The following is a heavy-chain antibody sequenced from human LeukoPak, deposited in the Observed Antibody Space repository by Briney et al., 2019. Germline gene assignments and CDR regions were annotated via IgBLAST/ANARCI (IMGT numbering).Heavy chain of an antibody. CDR1: GFTFSSYA. CDR3: ARDFSPYTNGWYAGY. D-gene: IGHD6-19*01. J-gene: IGHJ4*02. Sequence: GALRPSCTVSGFTFSSYAIHWVRQAPGKGLEWVAVISYDGNNKYYADSVRGRFTISRDNSKDTLYLQMNSLRAEDTAVYYCARDFSPYTNGWYAGYWGQGTLVTVSS. CDR2: ISYDGNNK. V-gene: IGHV3-30-3*01.